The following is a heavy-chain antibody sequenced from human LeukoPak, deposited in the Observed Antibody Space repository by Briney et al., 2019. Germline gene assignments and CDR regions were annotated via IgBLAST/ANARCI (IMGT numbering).Heavy chain of an antibody. J-gene: IGHJ5*02. CDR3: ARGYSSSWKWFDP. CDR1: GYSISSGYY. V-gene: IGHV4-38-2*02. CDR2: IYHSGST. D-gene: IGHD6-13*01. Sequence: PSETLSLTCTVSGYSISSGYYWGWIRQPPGKGLEWIGSIYHSGSTYYNPSLKSRVTISVDTSKNQFSLKLSSVTAADTAVYYCARGYSSSWKWFDPWGQGTLVTVSS.